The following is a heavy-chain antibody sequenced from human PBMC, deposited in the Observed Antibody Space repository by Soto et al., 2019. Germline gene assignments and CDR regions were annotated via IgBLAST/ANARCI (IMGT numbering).Heavy chain of an antibody. V-gene: IGHV4-59*01. Sequence: SETLSLTCTVSGGSISNYYCSWIRQAPGKGLEWIGYTFYRESTDYNPSLKSRVTISVDTSKNQCSLKLSSVSAADTALYYCEKGRGSGPRGWFDTWGQGAQVTVSS. CDR1: GGSISNYY. CDR2: TFYREST. D-gene: IGHD2-15*01. J-gene: IGHJ5*02. CDR3: EKGRGSGPRGWFDT.